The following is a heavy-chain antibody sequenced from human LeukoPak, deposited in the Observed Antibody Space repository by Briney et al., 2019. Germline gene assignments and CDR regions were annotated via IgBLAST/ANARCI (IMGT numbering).Heavy chain of an antibody. V-gene: IGHV4-59*01. J-gene: IGHJ4*02. Sequence: SETLSLTCTVSGGSISSYYWSWLRQPPGKGLEWIGYIYYSGSTNYNPSLKSRVTISVDTSKNQFSLKLSSVTAADTAVYYCARGQLLTMEPFDYWGQGTLVSVSS. CDR2: IYYSGST. D-gene: IGHD2-2*01. CDR3: ARGQLLTMEPFDY. CDR1: GGSISSYY.